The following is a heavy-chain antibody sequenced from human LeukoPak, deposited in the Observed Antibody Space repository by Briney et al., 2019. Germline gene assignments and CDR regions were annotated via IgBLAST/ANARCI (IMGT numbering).Heavy chain of an antibody. D-gene: IGHD1-1*01. CDR2: FNPNSGVT. Sequence: ASAKVSCKASGYTFTSYGISWVRQAPGQGLEWMGWFNPNSGVTNYAQKFQGRVTMTRDTSISTAYMELSRLIPDDTAVYYCARDAGTTGLFFRLDYWGQGTLVTVPS. CDR3: ARDAGTTGLFFRLDY. CDR1: GYTFTSYG. J-gene: IGHJ4*02. V-gene: IGHV1-2*02.